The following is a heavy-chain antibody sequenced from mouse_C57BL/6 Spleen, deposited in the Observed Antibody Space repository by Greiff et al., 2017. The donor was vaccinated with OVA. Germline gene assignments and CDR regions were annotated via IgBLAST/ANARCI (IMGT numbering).Heavy chain of an antibody. Sequence: EVQLVESGPGLVKPSQSLSLTCSVTGYSITSGYYWNWIRQFPGNKLEWMGYISYDGSNNYNPSLKNRISITRDTSKNQFFLKLNSVTTEDTATYYCARAGNYVNYFDYWGQGTTLTVSS. V-gene: IGHV3-6*01. J-gene: IGHJ2*01. CDR2: ISYDGSN. CDR1: GYSITSGYY. CDR3: ARAGNYVNYFDY. D-gene: IGHD2-1*01.